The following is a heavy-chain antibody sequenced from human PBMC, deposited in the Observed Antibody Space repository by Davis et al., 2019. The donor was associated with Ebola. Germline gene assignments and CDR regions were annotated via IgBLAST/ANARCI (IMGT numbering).Heavy chain of an antibody. Sequence: ASVKVSCKSSGYTFTSYGLVWVRQAPGLGLEWMGWISGFNTNTNFAQKFQGRLTVSKDTSTNTAYMDLRSLTSDDTAIYYCARAPNYDVLTGTSSYYFDYWGQGTLVTVSS. V-gene: IGHV1-18*04. D-gene: IGHD3-9*01. CDR3: ARAPNYDVLTGTSSYYFDY. CDR2: ISGFNTNT. J-gene: IGHJ4*02. CDR1: GYTFTSYG.